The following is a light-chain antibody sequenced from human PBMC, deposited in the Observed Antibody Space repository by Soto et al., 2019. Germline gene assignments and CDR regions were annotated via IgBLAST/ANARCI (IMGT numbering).Light chain of an antibody. CDR1: QTVSSY. V-gene: IGKV3-15*01. CDR2: GAS. J-gene: IGKJ1*01. Sequence: ENVLTQSPGNLSLSPGERATLSCRASQTVSSYLTWYQQRPGQAPRLLIYGASTRATGIPARFSGSGSGTEFTLTISSLQSEDFAVYYCQQYNNWPPVTFGQGTKVDIK. CDR3: QQYNNWPPVT.